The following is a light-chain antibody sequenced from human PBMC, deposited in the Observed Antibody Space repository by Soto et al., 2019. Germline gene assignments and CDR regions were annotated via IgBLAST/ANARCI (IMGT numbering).Light chain of an antibody. CDR1: QSISSW. J-gene: IGKJ4*01. V-gene: IGKV1-5*01. CDR2: DAS. CDR3: QQYNSYSPT. Sequence: DIQMTQSPSTLSASVGDRVTITCRASQSISSWLAWYQQKPGKAPKLLIYDASSLESGVPSRFSGSGSGTDFTLTISSLQPDDFATYYCQQYNSYSPTFGGGTKVEIK.